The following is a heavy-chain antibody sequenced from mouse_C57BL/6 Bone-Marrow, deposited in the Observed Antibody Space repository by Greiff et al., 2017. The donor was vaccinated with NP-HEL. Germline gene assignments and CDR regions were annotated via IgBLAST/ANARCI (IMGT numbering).Heavy chain of an antibody. J-gene: IGHJ2*01. CDR3: AMHEWLLLFDY. Sequence: VKLMESGAELARPGASVKLSCKASGYTFTSYGISWVKQRTGQGLEWIGEIYPRSGNTYYNEKFKGKATLTADKSSSTAYMELRSLTSEDSAFYFDAMHEWLLLFDYWGQGTTLTVSS. V-gene: IGHV1-81*01. CDR2: IYPRSGNT. D-gene: IGHD2-3*01. CDR1: GYTFTSYG.